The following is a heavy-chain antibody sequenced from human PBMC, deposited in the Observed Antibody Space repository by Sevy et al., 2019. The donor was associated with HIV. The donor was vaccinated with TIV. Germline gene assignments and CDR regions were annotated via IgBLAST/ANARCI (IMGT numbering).Heavy chain of an antibody. D-gene: IGHD2-21*02. CDR2: ISWNRGNI. Sequence: GGSLRLSCTASGFAFRDHAMHWVRQVPGKGLEWVAGISWNRGNIGYGDSVKGRFTISRDNAKKSVYLDMNDLRPDDTATYYCAKDLCRGCDGINCYSYYFYFYGLDVWGQGTTVTVSS. CDR1: GFAFRDHA. J-gene: IGHJ6*02. V-gene: IGHV3-9*01. CDR3: AKDLCRGCDGINCYSYYFYFYGLDV.